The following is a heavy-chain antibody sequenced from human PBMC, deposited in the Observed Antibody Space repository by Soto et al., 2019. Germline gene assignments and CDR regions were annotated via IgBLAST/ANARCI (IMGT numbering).Heavy chain of an antibody. Sequence: GSLRLSCAASGFTFSNCWMTWVRQAPGKGLEWVANIRQDGSEGSYVDSVKGRFTISRDNAKVSLFLQMNSLRAEDTAVYYCARERGSKSMDVWGQGTTVTVSS. CDR2: IRQDGSEG. CDR1: GFTFSNCW. CDR3: ARERGSKSMDV. J-gene: IGHJ6*02. D-gene: IGHD2-15*01. V-gene: IGHV3-7*03.